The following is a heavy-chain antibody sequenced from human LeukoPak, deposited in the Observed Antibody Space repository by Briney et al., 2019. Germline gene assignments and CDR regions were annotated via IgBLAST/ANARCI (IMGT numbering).Heavy chain of an antibody. CDR2: IYPGDSDT. CDR1: GYNFTSYW. Sequence: GEPLKISCLGSGYNFTSYWIGWVRQMPGKGLEWMGIIYPGDSDTRYSPSFQGQVTISADKSISTAYLQWSSLKASDTAMYYCARQRSTAYYDSSGLPYDAFDIWGQGTMVTVSS. CDR3: ARQRSTAYYDSSGLPYDAFDI. V-gene: IGHV5-51*01. J-gene: IGHJ3*02. D-gene: IGHD3-22*01.